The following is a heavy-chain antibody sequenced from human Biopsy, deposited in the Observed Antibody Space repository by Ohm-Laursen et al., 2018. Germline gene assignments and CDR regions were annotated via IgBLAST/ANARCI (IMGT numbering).Heavy chain of an antibody. Sequence: GTLSLTCTVSGDAISTYYWNWIRQTPGKGLEWIGYIHYTGHIRINPPLNSRATISVDTSKDQFSLKLSSLTAADTAIYYCARNRVDVVKVTTIGWNFDLWGRGTLVTVS. D-gene: IGHD5-12*01. J-gene: IGHJ2*01. CDR1: GDAISTYY. CDR2: IHYTGHI. V-gene: IGHV4-59*08. CDR3: ARNRVDVVKVTTIGWNFDL.